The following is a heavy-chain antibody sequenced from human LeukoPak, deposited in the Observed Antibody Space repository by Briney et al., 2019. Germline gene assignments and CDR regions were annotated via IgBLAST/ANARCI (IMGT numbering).Heavy chain of an antibody. D-gene: IGHD5-24*01. J-gene: IGHJ5*02. CDR1: GGSINTYY. CDR2: IYSSGST. Sequence: SETLSLTCTVSGGSINTYYWSWIRQPPGKGLEWIGYIYSSGSTNYNPFIKSRVTISIGSSTNQFFLKLTSVTAADTAVYYCARTTQMGWFDPWGQGTLVTVSS. CDR3: ARTTQMGWFDP. V-gene: IGHV4-59*01.